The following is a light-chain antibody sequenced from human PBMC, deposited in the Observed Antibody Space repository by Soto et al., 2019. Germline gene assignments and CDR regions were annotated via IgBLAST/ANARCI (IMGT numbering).Light chain of an antibody. J-gene: IGKJ1*01. Sequence: DIQMTQSPSTLSASVGDRFTITCRASQSITIYLNWYQQQPGKAPRLLIYGASTLQTGVPSRFSGSGSITDFTLNISDLQPEDFATYYCQQTYTAPRTFGQGTKADIK. CDR1: QSITIY. V-gene: IGKV1-39*01. CDR3: QQTYTAPRT. CDR2: GAS.